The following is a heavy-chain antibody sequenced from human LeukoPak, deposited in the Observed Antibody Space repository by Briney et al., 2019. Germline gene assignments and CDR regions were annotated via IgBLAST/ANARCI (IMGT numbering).Heavy chain of an antibody. Sequence: GESLKISCKGSGYKFTSYWIGWVRQMPGKGLEWMGIVRPGDSETRYSPSFQGQVTISVDRSISTAYLQWSSLKASDTAMYYCARQADGDELRDYWGQGTLVTVSS. CDR3: ARQADGDELRDY. V-gene: IGHV5-51*01. J-gene: IGHJ4*02. CDR2: VRPGDSET. CDR1: GYKFTSYW. D-gene: IGHD1-7*01.